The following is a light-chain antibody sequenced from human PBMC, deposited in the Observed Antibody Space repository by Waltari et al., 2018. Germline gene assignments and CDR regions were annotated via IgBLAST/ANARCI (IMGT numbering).Light chain of an antibody. J-gene: IGLJ1*01. CDR1: NIGTKS. V-gene: IGLV3-21*04. CDR3: QVWDANNDPGV. CDR2: YDS. Sequence: SYVLTQPPSVSVAPGKTARITCGGNNIGTKSVHWYKQKPGQAPILVISYDSDRPSGIPERFSGSNSGNTATLTISRVEAADEADYYCQVWDANNDPGVFGTGTEVTVL.